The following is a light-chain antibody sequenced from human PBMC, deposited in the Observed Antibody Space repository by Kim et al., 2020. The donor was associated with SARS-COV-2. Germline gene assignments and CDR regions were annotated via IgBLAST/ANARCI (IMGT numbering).Light chain of an antibody. CDR1: SSNIGPNF. CDR2: RND. J-gene: IGLJ3*02. Sequence: QSVLTQPPSASGTPGQRVTISCSGSSSNIGPNFVFWYHQLPGTAPKVLIYRNDQRPSGVPDRFSGSRSGTSASLAISGLRSEDEADYYCTAWDDRLRAWVFGGGTQLTVL. CDR3: TAWDDRLRAWV. V-gene: IGLV1-47*01.